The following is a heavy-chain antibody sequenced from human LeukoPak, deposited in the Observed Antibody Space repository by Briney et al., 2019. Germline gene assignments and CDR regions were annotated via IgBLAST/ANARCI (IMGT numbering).Heavy chain of an antibody. CDR1: GGSISSYY. CDR2: IYYSGST. V-gene: IGHV4-59*01. CDR3: ARQMYYYDISGYYYYFDY. D-gene: IGHD3-22*01. Sequence: PSETLSLTCTVSGGSISSYYWSWIRQPPGKGLEWIGYIYYSGSTNYNPSLKSRVTISVDTSKNQFSLKLSSVTAADTAVYYCARQMYYYDISGYYYYFDYWGQGTLVTVSS. J-gene: IGHJ4*02.